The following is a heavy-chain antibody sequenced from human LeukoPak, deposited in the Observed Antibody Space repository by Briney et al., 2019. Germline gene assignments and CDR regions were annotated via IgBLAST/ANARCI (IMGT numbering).Heavy chain of an antibody. CDR2: INQDGSEK. D-gene: IGHD1-1*01. J-gene: IGHJ4*02. V-gene: IGHV3-7*01. CDR1: GVIFSTFW. CDR3: ARGGTFVSDY. Sequence: PGGSLRLSCAASGVIFSTFWMSWVRQAPGKGLEWVANINQDGSEKYYVGSMKGRFTVSRDNAKNSLYLQMDSLRAEDTAVYYCARGGTFVSDYWGQGTLVTVSS.